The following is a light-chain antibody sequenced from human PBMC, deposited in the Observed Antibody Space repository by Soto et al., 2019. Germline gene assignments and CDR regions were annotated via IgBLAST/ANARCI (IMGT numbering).Light chain of an antibody. CDR2: DVT. CDR1: SSDIGGYND. V-gene: IGLV2-14*03. CDR3: SSYTINATLVL. J-gene: IGLJ2*01. Sequence: QSALTQPASVSGSPGQSITISCTGTSSDIGGYNDVSWYQQHPGKAPKLMIYDVTNRPSGVSNCFSGSKSGNTASLTISGLQAEDEADYFCSSYTINATLVLFGGGTKLTVL.